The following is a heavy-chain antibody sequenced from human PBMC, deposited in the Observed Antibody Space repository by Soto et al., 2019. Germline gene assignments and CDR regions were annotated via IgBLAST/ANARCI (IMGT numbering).Heavy chain of an antibody. CDR1: GYSFTSYW. J-gene: IGHJ6*02. CDR3: ARQAYDSSGYFTPYYYYGMDV. Sequence: ESLKISCKGSGYSFTSYWIGWVRQMPGKGLEWMGIIYPGDSDTRYSPSFQGQVTISADKSISTAYLQWSSLKASDTAMYYCARQAYDSSGYFTPYYYYGMDVWGQGTKVTVSS. V-gene: IGHV5-51*01. CDR2: IYPGDSDT. D-gene: IGHD3-22*01.